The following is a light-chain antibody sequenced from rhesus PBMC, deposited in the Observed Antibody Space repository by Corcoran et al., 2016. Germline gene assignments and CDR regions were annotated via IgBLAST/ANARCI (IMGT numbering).Light chain of an antibody. CDR2: AAS. Sequence: DIQMTQSPSSLSASVGDRVTVTCRASQGINKELTWFQQKPGKAPALLIYAASTLQTGGSSRVSGSGSGTVYTLTIHSLQPGDVATYYCLQDYCLPFTFGGGTKVGIK. J-gene: IGKJ4*01. V-gene: IGKV1-94*01. CDR3: LQDYCLPFT. CDR1: QGINKE.